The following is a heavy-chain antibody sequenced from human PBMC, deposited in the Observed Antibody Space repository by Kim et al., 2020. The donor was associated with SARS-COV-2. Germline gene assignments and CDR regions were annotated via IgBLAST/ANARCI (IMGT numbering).Heavy chain of an antibody. V-gene: IGHV3-23*01. Sequence: GGSLRLSCAASGFTFSSYAMSWVRQAPGKGLEWVSAISGSGGSTYYADSVKGRFTISRDNSKNTLYLQMNSLRAEDTAVYYCAKDARKTGYYSLYYFDYWGQGTLVTVSS. CDR1: GFTFSSYA. J-gene: IGHJ4*02. CDR3: AKDARKTGYYSLYYFDY. CDR2: ISGSGGST. D-gene: IGHD3-9*01.